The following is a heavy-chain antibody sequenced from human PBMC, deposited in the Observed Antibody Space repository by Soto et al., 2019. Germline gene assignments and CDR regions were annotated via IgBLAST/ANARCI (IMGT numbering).Heavy chain of an antibody. CDR2: IYYSGST. CDR1: GGSISSYY. J-gene: IGHJ6*02. D-gene: IGHD2-2*01. Sequence: SETLSLTCTVSGGSISSYYWSWIRQPPGKGLEWIGYIYYSGSTNYNPSLKSRVTISVDTSKNQFSLKLSSVTAADTAVYYCAKDLCSIVGVPDAIGPFCYYYGMDGWGQGTTVTVSS. V-gene: IGHV4-59*01. CDR3: AKDLCSIVGVPDAIGPFCYYYGMDG.